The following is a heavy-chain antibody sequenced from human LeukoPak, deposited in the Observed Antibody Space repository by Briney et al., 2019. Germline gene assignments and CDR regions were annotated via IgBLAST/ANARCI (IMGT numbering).Heavy chain of an antibody. CDR1: GLTVSNNY. Sequence: GGSLRLSCAASGLTVSNNYMSWVRQAPGKGLEWVSVVYSGGTTYYADSVKGRFTISRDNSKNTLNLQMISLRAEDTAVYYCAIGGYRYPMDVWGKGTTVAISS. J-gene: IGHJ6*03. D-gene: IGHD5-18*01. V-gene: IGHV3-66*01. CDR2: VYSGGTT. CDR3: AIGGYRYPMDV.